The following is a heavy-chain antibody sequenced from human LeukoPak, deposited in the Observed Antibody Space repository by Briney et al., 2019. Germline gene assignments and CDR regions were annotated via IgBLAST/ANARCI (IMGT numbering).Heavy chain of an antibody. D-gene: IGHD3-3*01. CDR3: TRDTVGDDFWSGYSEY. J-gene: IGHJ4*02. V-gene: IGHV3-30*02. Sequence: GGSERLLCGACGFTLSSYGMLCVRDARGKGVEGGAFIGYGGSKKYYANYVKGRFTNARDNSKDMLYLQMNSMKTEYTDVYYCTRDTVGDDFWSGYSEYGGQGTLVTVSS. CDR1: GFTLSSYG. CDR2: IGYGGSKK.